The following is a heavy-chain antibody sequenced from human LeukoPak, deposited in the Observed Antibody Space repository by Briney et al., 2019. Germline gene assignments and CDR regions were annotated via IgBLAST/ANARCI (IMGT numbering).Heavy chain of an antibody. D-gene: IGHD6-19*01. CDR3: AKDQSYRSDWYGIFDC. J-gene: IGHJ4*02. CDR2: ISTSGGTT. V-gene: IGHV3-23*01. CDR1: GFTFTNYD. Sequence: GGSLRLSWAASGFTFTNYDMIWVRQAPGKGLEWVAAISTSGGTTYYADSVKGRFTMSRDNFKNTLYLQMNSLRAEDTALYYCAKDQSYRSDWYGIFDCWGQGALVTLSS.